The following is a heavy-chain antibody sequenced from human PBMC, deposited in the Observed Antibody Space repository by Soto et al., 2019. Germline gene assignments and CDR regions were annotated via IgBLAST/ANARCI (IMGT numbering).Heavy chain of an antibody. D-gene: IGHD3-10*01. CDR3: ARDLTMVRGVIYYRGV. J-gene: IGHJ6*03. CDR1: GYTFTSYA. CDR2: INAGSGNT. Sequence: QVQLVQSGAEVKKPGASVKVSCKASGYTFTSYAMHWVRQAPGQRLAWMGWINAGSGNTKYSQKFQGRVAITRDTSASTAYMELSSLRSEVTAISYCARDLTMVRGVIYYRGVWGKGTTVTVSS. V-gene: IGHV1-3*01.